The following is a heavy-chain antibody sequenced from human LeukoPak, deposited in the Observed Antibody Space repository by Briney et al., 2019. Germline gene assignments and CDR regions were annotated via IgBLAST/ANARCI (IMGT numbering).Heavy chain of an antibody. CDR2: MYYSGST. D-gene: IGHD3-22*01. CDR3: ARMYYFDSSGKFDY. J-gene: IGHJ4*02. CDR1: SGSINSYY. V-gene: IGHV4-59*01. Sequence: PSETLSLTCTVSSGSINSYYWTWIRQPPGKGLEWIGYMYYSGSTKYNPSLKSRVTISIDTSKKQFSLKLTSVTAADTAVYYCARMYYFDSSGKFDYWGQGTLVTVSS.